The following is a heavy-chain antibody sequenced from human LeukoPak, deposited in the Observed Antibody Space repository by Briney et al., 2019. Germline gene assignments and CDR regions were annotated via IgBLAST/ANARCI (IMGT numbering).Heavy chain of an antibody. CDR2: IYHSGST. J-gene: IGHJ4*02. CDR3: ARVHIIAVAGGPFDY. D-gene: IGHD6-19*01. V-gene: IGHV4-38-2*02. Sequence: SETLSLTCTVSGYSISSGYYWGWIRQPPGKGLEWIGSIYHSGSTYYNPSLKSRVTISVDTSKNQFSLKLSSVTAADTAVYYCARVHIIAVAGGPFDYWGQGTLVTVSS. CDR1: GYSISSGYY.